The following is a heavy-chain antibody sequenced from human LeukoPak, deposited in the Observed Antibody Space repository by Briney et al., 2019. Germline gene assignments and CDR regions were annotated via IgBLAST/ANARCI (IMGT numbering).Heavy chain of an antibody. V-gene: IGHV1-69*04. D-gene: IGHD6-13*01. CDR2: IIPILGIA. CDR3: AIDDFKYSSSWCYFDF. Sequence: GASVKVSCKASGYTFTSYGISWVRQAPGRGLEWMGRIIPILGIANYAQKFQGRVTITADKSTSTAYMELSCLRSEDTAVYYCAIDDFKYSSSWCYFDFWGQGTLVRVSS. J-gene: IGHJ4*02. CDR1: GYTFTSYG.